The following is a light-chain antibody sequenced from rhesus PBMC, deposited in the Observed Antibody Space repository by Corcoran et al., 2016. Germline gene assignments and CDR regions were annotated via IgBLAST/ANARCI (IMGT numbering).Light chain of an antibody. CDR3: LQYNSKPFT. CDR1: QGISNY. V-gene: IGKV1-36*01. Sequence: DIQMTQSPSSLSASVGDRVTITCRTSQGISNYLSWYQQKPGKAPKRLIYAASRLESGVPSRFSGSGSGTEFTLTISSLQPEDFAAYYCLQYNSKPFTFGPGTKLDSK. CDR2: AAS. J-gene: IGKJ3*01.